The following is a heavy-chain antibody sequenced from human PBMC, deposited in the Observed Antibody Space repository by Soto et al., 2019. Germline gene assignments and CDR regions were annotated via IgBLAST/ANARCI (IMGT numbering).Heavy chain of an antibody. CDR2: IYYSGST. J-gene: IGHJ6*02. Sequence: QVQLQESGPGLVKPSQTLSLTCTVSGGSISSGGYYWSWIRQHPGKGLEWIGYIYYSGSTYYNPSLKTRVTISLDTSKNQFSLKLSSVTAADTASYSCARVFGFGGIDVWGQGPTVTVSS. CDR3: ARVFGFGGIDV. V-gene: IGHV4-31*03. D-gene: IGHD3-10*01. CDR1: GGSISSGGYY.